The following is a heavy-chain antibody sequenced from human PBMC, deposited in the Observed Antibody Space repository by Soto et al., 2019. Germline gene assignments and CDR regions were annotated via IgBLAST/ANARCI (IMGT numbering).Heavy chain of an antibody. CDR1: GYTFTSYA. Sequence: ASVKVSCTASGYTFTSYAMHWVREAPGQRLEWMGWINAGNGNTKYSQKFQGRVTITRDTFASTAYMELSSLRSEDTAVYYCARDRRAITFGGVIVTPDYWGQGTLVTSPQ. D-gene: IGHD3-16*02. CDR3: ARDRRAITFGGVIVTPDY. CDR2: INAGNGNT. V-gene: IGHV1-3*01. J-gene: IGHJ4*02.